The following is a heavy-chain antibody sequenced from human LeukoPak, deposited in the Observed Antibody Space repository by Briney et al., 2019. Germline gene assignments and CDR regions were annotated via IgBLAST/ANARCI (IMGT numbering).Heavy chain of an antibody. CDR2: INPSGGST. CDR1: GYNFISYY. Sequence: ASVKVSCKASGYNFISYYMHWVRQAPGQGLEWMGVINPSGGSTSYAQKFQDRVTMTRDTSTSTVYMELSSLKSEDTAVYYCARDSRWDYYYGMDVWGQGTTVTVSS. J-gene: IGHJ6*02. D-gene: IGHD4-23*01. V-gene: IGHV1-46*01. CDR3: ARDSRWDYYYGMDV.